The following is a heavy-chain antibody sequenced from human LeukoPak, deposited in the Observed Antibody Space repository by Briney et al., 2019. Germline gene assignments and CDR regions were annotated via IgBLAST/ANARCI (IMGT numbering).Heavy chain of an antibody. Sequence: SQTLSLTCTVSGGSISSGDYYWSWIRQPPGKGLEWIGYIYYSGSTYYNPSLKSRVTISVDTSKNQFSLKLNSLTAADTTVYYCARHDLTTRHWFDPWGQGTLVTVSS. J-gene: IGHJ5*02. V-gene: IGHV4-30-4*08. CDR2: IYYSGST. D-gene: IGHD1-1*01. CDR3: ARHDLTTRHWFDP. CDR1: GGSISSGDYY.